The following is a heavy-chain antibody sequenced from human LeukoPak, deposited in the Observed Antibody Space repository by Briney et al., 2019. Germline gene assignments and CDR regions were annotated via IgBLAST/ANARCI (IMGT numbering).Heavy chain of an antibody. CDR2: IYYSGST. D-gene: IGHD2-21*01. J-gene: IGHJ4*02. Sequence: PSETLSLTCTVSGGSISSGDYYWSWIRQPPGKGLEWIGYIYYSGSTNYNPSLKSRVTISVDTSKNQFSLKLSSVTAADTAVYYCARHPGDEEVDHFDYWGQGTLVTVSS. V-gene: IGHV4-30-4*08. CDR1: GGSISSGDYY. CDR3: ARHPGDEEVDHFDY.